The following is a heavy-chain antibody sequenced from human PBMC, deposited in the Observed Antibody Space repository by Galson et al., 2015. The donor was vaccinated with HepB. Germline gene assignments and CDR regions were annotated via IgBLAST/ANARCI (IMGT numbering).Heavy chain of an antibody. CDR2: ISSSSSHI. V-gene: IGHV3-21*01. Sequence: SLRLSCAATGFTFNLYTMNWVRQAPGKGLEWVSSISSSSSHIYHADSVKGRFTISRDNAKNSLYLQMNSLRAEDTAVYYCARVDRYGAGVNPFDYWGQGTLVTVSS. CDR3: ARVDRYGAGVNPFDY. D-gene: IGHD3-10*01. J-gene: IGHJ4*02. CDR1: GFTFNLYT.